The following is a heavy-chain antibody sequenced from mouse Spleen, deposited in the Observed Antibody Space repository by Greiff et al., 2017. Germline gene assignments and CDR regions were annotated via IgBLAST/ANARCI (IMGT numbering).Heavy chain of an antibody. CDR3: ARSFDGYYAWFAY. J-gene: IGHJ3*01. CDR1: GYTFTSYW. D-gene: IGHD2-3*01. Sequence: VQLQQPGAELVMPGASVKLSCKASGYTFTSYWMHWVKQRPGQGLEWIGEIDPSDSYTNYNQKFKGKATLTVDKSSSTAYMQLSSLTSEDSAVYYCARSFDGYYAWFAYWGQGTLVTVSA. V-gene: IGHV1-69*01. CDR2: IDPSDSYT.